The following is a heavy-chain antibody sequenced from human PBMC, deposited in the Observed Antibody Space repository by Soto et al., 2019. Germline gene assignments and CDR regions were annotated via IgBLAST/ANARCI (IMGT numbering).Heavy chain of an antibody. CDR1: GFAFSSYA. Sequence: PGGSLRLPVAAPGFAFSSYAMTWCRQAPGKGLEWVSIISSSGDGTYYADSVKGRFTISRDNSRNTLILQMHSLRADDTAVYYCAKIDDFWSWGMDVWGQGTSVTVSS. J-gene: IGHJ6*02. V-gene: IGHV3-23*01. CDR2: ISSSGDGT. D-gene: IGHD3-3*01. CDR3: AKIDDFWSWGMDV.